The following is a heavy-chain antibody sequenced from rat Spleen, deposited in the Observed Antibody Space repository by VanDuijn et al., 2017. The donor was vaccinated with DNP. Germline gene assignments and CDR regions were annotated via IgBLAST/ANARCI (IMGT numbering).Heavy chain of an antibody. CDR1: GFTFGDYF. Sequence: EVQLVESGGDLVQPGGSLKLSCAASGFTFGDYFMAWVRQAPTKGLEWVAYISYDGNGADYGDSVKGRFTISRENAKSTLYLQMDSLRSEDTATYYCATHNYYFDYWGQGVMVTVSS. J-gene: IGHJ2*01. CDR2: ISYDGNGA. D-gene: IGHD1-11*01. CDR3: ATHNYYFDY. V-gene: IGHV5-22*01.